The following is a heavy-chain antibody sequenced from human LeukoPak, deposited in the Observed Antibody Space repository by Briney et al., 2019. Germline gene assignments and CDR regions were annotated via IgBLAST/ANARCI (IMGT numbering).Heavy chain of an antibody. V-gene: IGHV3-23*01. D-gene: IGHD3-10*01. CDR2: ISGNDHT. CDR1: GFTFSSNV. Sequence: PGGSLSRSCAASGFTFSSNVMSWVRQAPGKGLEWVSTISGNDHTYYADSVKGRFTISRDNSKNTLYLQMTRLRAEDTAVYYCAKDLRGMTAFENWGQGALGTVSS. CDR3: AKDLRGMTAFEN. J-gene: IGHJ4*02.